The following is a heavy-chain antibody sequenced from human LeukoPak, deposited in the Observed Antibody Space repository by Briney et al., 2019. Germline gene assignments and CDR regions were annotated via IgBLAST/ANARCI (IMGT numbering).Heavy chain of an antibody. V-gene: IGHV3-23*01. CDR1: GFTFNTFA. CDR2: ISGSGGST. D-gene: IGHD6-13*01. J-gene: IGHJ4*02. CDR3: AKSWDSSSWSGYYFDH. Sequence: GGSLRLSCAASGFTFNTFAMNWVRQAPGKGPEWVSGISGSGGSTYYADSVKGRFTISRDNSKNTLYLQMNSLRAEDTAVYYCAKSWDSSSWSGYYFDHWGQGTLVTVSS.